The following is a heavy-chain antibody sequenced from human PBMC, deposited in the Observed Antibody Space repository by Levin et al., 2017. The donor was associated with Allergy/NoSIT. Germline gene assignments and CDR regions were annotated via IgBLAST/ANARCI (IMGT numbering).Heavy chain of an antibody. CDR3: AIDECAWFGECYGPDV. J-gene: IGHJ6*02. CDR1: GDSLNRGDYY. CDR2: IPHGGSA. D-gene: IGHD3-10*01. V-gene: IGHV4-31*03. Sequence: LSQTLSLTCTVSGDSLNRGDYYWTWLRQLPGKGLEWIGFIPHGGSATYHPSLKSRLTLSLDPSNNHFSLKLASVTVADPAVHYCAIDECAWFGECYGPDVWGQGTTVIVSS.